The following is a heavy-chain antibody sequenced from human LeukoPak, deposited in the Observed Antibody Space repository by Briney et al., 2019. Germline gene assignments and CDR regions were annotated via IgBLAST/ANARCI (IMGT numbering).Heavy chain of an antibody. J-gene: IGHJ6*03. CDR1: GYTFTSYG. V-gene: IGHV1-18*01. CDR3: ARDVQVGASGLYYYYYMDV. CDR2: ISAYNGNT. Sequence: ASVKVSCKASGYTFTSYGISWVRQAPGQGLEWMGGISAYNGNTNYAQKLQGRVTMTTNTSTSTAYMELRSLRSDDTAVYYCARDVQVGASGLYYYYYMDVWGKGTTVTVSS. D-gene: IGHD1-26*01.